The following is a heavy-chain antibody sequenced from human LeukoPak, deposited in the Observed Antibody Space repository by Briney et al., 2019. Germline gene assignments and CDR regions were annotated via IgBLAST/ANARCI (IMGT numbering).Heavy chain of an antibody. J-gene: IGHJ3*02. CDR3: ARGPRFGESDDAFDI. CDR2: INHSGST. D-gene: IGHD3-10*01. V-gene: IGHV4-34*01. CDR1: GGSFSGYY. Sequence: KPSETLSLTCAVYGGSFSGYYWSWIRQPPGKGLEWIGEINHSGSTNYNPSLKSRVTISVDTSKNQFSLKLSSVTAADTAVYYCARGPRFGESDDAFDIWGQGTMVTVSS.